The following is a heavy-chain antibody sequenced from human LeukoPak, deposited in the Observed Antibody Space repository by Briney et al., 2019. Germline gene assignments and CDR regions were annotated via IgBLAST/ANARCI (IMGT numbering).Heavy chain of an antibody. CDR2: MSPNSGDT. Sequence: ASVKASCKASGYTFTSYDFNWVRQATGQRPEWMGWMSPNSGDTGYAQKFQGRVTMTRDTSTSTVYMELSSLRSEDTAVYYCAREARSYYYGSGSYYNAYYWGQGTLVTVSS. V-gene: IGHV1-8*01. CDR3: AREARSYYYGSGSYYNAYY. CDR1: GYTFTSYD. D-gene: IGHD3-10*01. J-gene: IGHJ4*02.